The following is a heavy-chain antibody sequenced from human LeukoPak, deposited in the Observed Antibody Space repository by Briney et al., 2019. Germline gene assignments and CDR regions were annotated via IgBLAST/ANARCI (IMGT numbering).Heavy chain of an antibody. CDR2: IKHDGGVK. J-gene: IGHJ4*02. CDR3: ARIGYSSSATDY. CDR1: GFIFSNYW. V-gene: IGHV3-7*01. Sequence: PGGSLRLSCAASGFIFSNYWMSWVRQAPGKGLEWVANIKHDGGVKYYVDSLKGRFTISRDNAKNSVYLQMNSLRAEDTAVYYCARIGYSSSATDYWGQGTLVTVSS. D-gene: IGHD6-6*01.